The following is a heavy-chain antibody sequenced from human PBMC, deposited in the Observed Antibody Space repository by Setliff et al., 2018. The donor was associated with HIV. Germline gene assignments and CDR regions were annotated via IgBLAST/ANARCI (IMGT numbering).Heavy chain of an antibody. V-gene: IGHV4-59*12. CDR1: GGSISGYY. CDR2: IYYSGSS. J-gene: IGHJ3*02. Sequence: PSETLSLTCTVSGGSISGYYWSWIRQPPGKGLEWIGYIYYSGSSYYNPSLKSRVTISVDTSKNQFSVKLSSVTAADTAVYYCARVLNPSDAFDIWGQGTMVTVSS. CDR3: ARVLNPSDAFDI.